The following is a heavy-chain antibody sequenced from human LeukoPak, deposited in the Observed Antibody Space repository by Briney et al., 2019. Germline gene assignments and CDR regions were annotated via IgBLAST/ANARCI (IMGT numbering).Heavy chain of an antibody. CDR3: AKGVYYGSGSYSYYYYGMDV. D-gene: IGHD3-10*01. Sequence: GGSLRPSCAASGFTFSSYGMHWVRQAPGKGLEWVAVISYDGSNKYYADSVKGRFTISRDNSKNTLYLQMNSLRAEDTAVYYCAKGVYYGSGSYSYYYYGMDVWGQGTTVTVSS. J-gene: IGHJ6*02. CDR2: ISYDGSNK. V-gene: IGHV3-30*18. CDR1: GFTFSSYG.